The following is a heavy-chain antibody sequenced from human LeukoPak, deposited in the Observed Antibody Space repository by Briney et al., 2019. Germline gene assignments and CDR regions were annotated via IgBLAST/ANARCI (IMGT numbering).Heavy chain of an antibody. CDR3: ARGTYSSGWSNYYYYMDV. V-gene: IGHV4-34*01. CDR2: INHSGST. Sequence: PSETLSLTCAVYGGSFSGYYWGWIRQPPGKGLEWIGEINHSGSTNYNPSLKSRVTISVDTSKNQFSLKLSSVTAADTAVYYCARGTYSSGWSNYYYYMDVWGKGTTVTVSS. J-gene: IGHJ6*03. CDR1: GGSFSGYY. D-gene: IGHD6-19*01.